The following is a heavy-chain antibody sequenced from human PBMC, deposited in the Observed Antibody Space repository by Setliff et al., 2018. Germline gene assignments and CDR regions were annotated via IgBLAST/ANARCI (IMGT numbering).Heavy chain of an antibody. Sequence: PSETLSLTCTVSGGSFTPYYWSWIRQPPGKGLEFIGYVFYSGATKYDPSLKSRVTMSVDTSKNQFSLKLRSVTAADTAMYYCAKGGTYRYFDYWGQGTLVTVSS. V-gene: IGHV4-59*03. CDR1: GGSFTPYY. J-gene: IGHJ4*02. CDR2: VFYSGAT. CDR3: AKGGTYRYFDY.